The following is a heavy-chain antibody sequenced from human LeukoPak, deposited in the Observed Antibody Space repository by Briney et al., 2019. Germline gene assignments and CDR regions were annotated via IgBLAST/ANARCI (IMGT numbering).Heavy chain of an antibody. CDR1: GYTFTSYG. V-gene: IGHV1-18*01. D-gene: IGHD3-3*01. CDR3: ARDLGLFFGVAPLDY. J-gene: IGHJ4*02. Sequence: PGASVKVSCKASGYTFTSYGISWVRQAPGQGLEWMGWISAYNGNTNYAQKLQGRVTMTTDTSTSTAYMELRSLRSDDTAVYYCARDLGLFFGVAPLDYWGQGTLVTVSS. CDR2: ISAYNGNT.